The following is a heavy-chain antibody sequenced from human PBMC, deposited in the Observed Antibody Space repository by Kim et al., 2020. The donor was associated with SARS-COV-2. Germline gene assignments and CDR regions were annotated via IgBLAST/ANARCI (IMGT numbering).Heavy chain of an antibody. D-gene: IGHD5-18*01. Sequence: YTPPRKSRVTISVDTSKNQVSLKLSSVTAADTAVYYCARSTPYSKKFDYWGQGTLVTVSS. J-gene: IGHJ4*02. CDR3: ARSTPYSKKFDY. V-gene: IGHV4-39*01.